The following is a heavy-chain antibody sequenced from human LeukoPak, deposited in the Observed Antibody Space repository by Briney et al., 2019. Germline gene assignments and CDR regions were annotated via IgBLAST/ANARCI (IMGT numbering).Heavy chain of an antibody. Sequence: GSLRLSCAASGFAFSTYTMHWVRQAPGKGPEWVSVISHDDTHEYYADAVAGRFTISRDNSKNMLYLQMDSVRADDSAIYYCAVDLAHGVPDYFDYWGQGTLVTVSS. J-gene: IGHJ4*02. CDR2: ISHDDTHE. D-gene: IGHD2-8*01. CDR3: AVDLAHGVPDYFDY. CDR1: GFAFSTYT. V-gene: IGHV3-30*04.